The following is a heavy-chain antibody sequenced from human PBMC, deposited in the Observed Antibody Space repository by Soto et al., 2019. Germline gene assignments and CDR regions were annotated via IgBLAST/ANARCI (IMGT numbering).Heavy chain of an antibody. CDR2: IIPIFGTA. CDR1: GGTFSSYA. CDR3: ARDGGSGNYRYYAMDV. D-gene: IGHD3-10*01. V-gene: IGHV1-69*12. J-gene: IGHJ6*02. Sequence: QVQLVQSGAEVKKLGSSVKVSCKASGGTFSSYAISWVRQAPGQGLEWMGGIIPIFGTANYAQKFQGRVTITADESTSTAYMELSSLRSEDTAVYYCARDGGSGNYRYYAMDVWGQGTTVTVSS.